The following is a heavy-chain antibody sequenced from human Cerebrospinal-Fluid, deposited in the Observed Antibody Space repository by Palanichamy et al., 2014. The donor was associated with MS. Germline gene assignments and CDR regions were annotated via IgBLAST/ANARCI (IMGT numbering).Heavy chain of an antibody. V-gene: IGHV5-51*01. Sequence: EVQLVQSGAEVKKPGESLKISCKGSGYSFTTNWIGWVRQMPGKGLEWMGIIYPGDSDTRYSPSFQGQVTMSADKSVNAAYLQWSSLKASGTAMYYCARHKDGYNYRFDYWGQGTLVTVSS. D-gene: IGHD5-24*01. J-gene: IGHJ4*02. CDR3: ARHKDGYNYRFDY. CDR1: GYSFTTNW. CDR2: IYPGDSDT.